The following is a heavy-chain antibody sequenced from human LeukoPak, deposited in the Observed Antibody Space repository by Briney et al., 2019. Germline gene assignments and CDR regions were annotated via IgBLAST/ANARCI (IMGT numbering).Heavy chain of an antibody. J-gene: IGHJ3*02. D-gene: IGHD3-10*01. V-gene: IGHV4-4*09. CDR1: GGSISSYY. CDR3: ARRSYYGSGSYQDAFDI. CDR2: IYTSGST. Sequence: SETLSLTCTVSGGSISSYYWSWIPQPPGKGLEWIGYIYTSGSTNYNPSLKSRVTISVDTSKNQFSLKLSSVTAADTVVYYCARRSYYGSGSYQDAFDIWGQGTMVTVSS.